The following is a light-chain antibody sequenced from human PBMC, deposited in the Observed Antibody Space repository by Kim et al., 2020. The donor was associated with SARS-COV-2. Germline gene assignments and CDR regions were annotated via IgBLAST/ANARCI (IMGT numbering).Light chain of an antibody. J-gene: IGLJ2*01. Sequence: ASVNLTCTLTSGHSSYSNAWHQQQPEKGPRYLMRLDADGSHNKGDGIPDRFSGSSSGTERYLTISSLQSEDEADYYCQTWGTGIVVFGGGTQLTVL. CDR2: LDADGSH. CDR3: QTWGTGIVV. V-gene: IGLV4-69*01. CDR1: SGHSSYS.